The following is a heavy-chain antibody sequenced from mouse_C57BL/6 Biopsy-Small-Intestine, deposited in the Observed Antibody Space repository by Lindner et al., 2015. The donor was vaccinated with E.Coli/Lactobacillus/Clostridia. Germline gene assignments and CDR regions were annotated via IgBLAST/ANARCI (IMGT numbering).Heavy chain of an antibody. J-gene: IGHJ2*01. CDR1: GYAFSSSW. CDR2: IYPGDGNI. Sequence: VQLQESGPELVKPGASVKISCKASGYAFSSSWMNWVKQRPGRGLEWIGRIYPGDGNINYNGKFKGKATLTADKSSSTAYMQLSSLTSEDSAVYFCTRKGYYGSFVDYWGQGTTLTVSS. CDR3: TRKGYYGSFVDY. V-gene: IGHV1-82*01. D-gene: IGHD1-1*01.